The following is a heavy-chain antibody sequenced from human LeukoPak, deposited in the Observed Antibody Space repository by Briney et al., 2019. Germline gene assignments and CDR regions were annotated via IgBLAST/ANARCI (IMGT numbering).Heavy chain of an antibody. J-gene: IGHJ3*02. CDR1: GGSISSDGYY. Sequence: PSETLSLTCTVSGGSISSDGYYWSWLRQHPGQGLEWIVYIYYSGSTYYNPSLKSRVTISVDTSKNLFSLKLSSVTAADTAVYYCACGYNWNDAHDAFDIWGQGTMVTVSS. CDR2: IYYSGST. CDR3: ACGYNWNDAHDAFDI. D-gene: IGHD1-20*01. V-gene: IGHV4-31*03.